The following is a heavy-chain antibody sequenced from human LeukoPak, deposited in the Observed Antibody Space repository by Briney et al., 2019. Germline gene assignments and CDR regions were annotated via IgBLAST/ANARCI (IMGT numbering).Heavy chain of an antibody. CDR1: GFSFSSYW. V-gene: IGHV3-7*01. J-gene: IGHJ4*02. CDR2: IKQDGSEK. CDR3: ARDSRSSSSSWWVGTLDY. D-gene: IGHD6-13*01. Sequence: HPGGSLRLSCAASGFSFSSYWMSWVRQAPGKGLEWVANIKQDGSEKYYVDSVKGRFTISRDNAKNSLYLQMNSLRAEDTAVYYCARDSRSSSSSWWVGTLDYWGQGTLVTVSS.